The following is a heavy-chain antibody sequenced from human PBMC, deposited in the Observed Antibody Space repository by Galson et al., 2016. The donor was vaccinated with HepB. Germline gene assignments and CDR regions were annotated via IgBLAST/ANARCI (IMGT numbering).Heavy chain of an antibody. CDR3: AKFASGTYYLDSFDY. CDR2: ISGSGAST. V-gene: IGHV3-23*01. Sequence: SLRLSCAASGFTFRTHAMTWVRQAPGKGLEWVSTISGSGASTYHADSVKGRFTISRDNSKNTVYLQMNSLRAEDTAVYYCAKFASGTYYLDSFDYWGQGTLITASS. D-gene: IGHD3-10*01. J-gene: IGHJ4*02. CDR1: GFTFRTHA.